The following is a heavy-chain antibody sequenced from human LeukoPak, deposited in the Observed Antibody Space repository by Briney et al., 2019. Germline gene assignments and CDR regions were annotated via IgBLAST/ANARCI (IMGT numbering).Heavy chain of an antibody. CDR3: AKIRTPGGIPAPYYYYYGMDV. V-gene: IGHV3-30*18. Sequence: GGSLRLSCAASGFTFSSYGMHWVRQAPGKGLEWVAVISYDGSNKYYADSVKGRFTISRDNSKNTLYLQMNSLRVEDTAVYYCAKIRTPGGIPAPYYYYYGMDVWGQGTTVTVSS. D-gene: IGHD2-2*01. CDR2: ISYDGSNK. CDR1: GFTFSSYG. J-gene: IGHJ6*02.